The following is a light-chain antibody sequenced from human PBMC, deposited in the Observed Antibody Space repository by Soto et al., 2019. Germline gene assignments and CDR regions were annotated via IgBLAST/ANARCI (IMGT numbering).Light chain of an antibody. J-gene: IGKJ3*01. CDR3: QHYNSCTFT. Sequence: DFQMTQSPSSLSASIGDRVTVTCRASHDIGNYLAWYQQKPGKAPQLLIYGASTLQSGVPFRFSGSGSGTDFTLTISSLQPEDAATFYFQHYNSCTFTFGPGTKVDIK. CDR2: GAS. V-gene: IGKV1-27*01. CDR1: HDIGNY.